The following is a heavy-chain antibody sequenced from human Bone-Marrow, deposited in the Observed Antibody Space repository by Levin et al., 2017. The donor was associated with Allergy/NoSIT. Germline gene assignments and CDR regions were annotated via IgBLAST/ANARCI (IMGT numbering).Heavy chain of an antibody. CDR1: GFSVRSNY. V-gene: IGHV3-53*01. Sequence: LSLPCAASGFSVRSNYMSWVRQAPGKGLEWVSVIYGGGTTYSIDSVKGRFTISRDNSKNTLYLQMDSLRAEDTAVYYCARDVDYWGQGTLVTVSS. CDR2: IYGGGTT. CDR3: ARDVDY. J-gene: IGHJ4*02.